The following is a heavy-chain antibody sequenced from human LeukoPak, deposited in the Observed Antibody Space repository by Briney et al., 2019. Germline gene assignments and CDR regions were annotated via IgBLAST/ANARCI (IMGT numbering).Heavy chain of an antibody. CDR1: GYTFTSYD. D-gene: IGHD6-19*01. CDR3: ARGPKTYSSGWSPSGYYYGMDV. CDR2: MNPNSGNT. V-gene: IGHV1-8*01. J-gene: IGHJ6*02. Sequence: ASVTVSCKASGYTFTSYDINWVRQATGQGLEWVGWMNPNSGNTGYAQKFQGRVTMTRNTSISTAYMELSSLRSEDTAVYYCARGPKTYSSGWSPSGYYYGMDVWGQGTTVTVSS.